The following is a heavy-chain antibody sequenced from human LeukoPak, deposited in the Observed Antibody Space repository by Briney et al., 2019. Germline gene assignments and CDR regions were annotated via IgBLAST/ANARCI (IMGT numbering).Heavy chain of an antibody. D-gene: IGHD4-17*01. CDR2: ITAYNGNT. CDR3: ARGEKWSLRTLPPSVNRPPQFDY. V-gene: IGHV1-18*01. J-gene: IGHJ4*02. CDR1: GCTFTSYG. Sequence: RASVKVSCKASGCTFTSYGISWVRQAPGQGLEWMGWITAYNGNTNYAQKLQGRVTMTTDTSTSTAYMELRSLRSDDTAVYYCARGEKWSLRTLPPSVNRPPQFDYWGQGTLVTVSS.